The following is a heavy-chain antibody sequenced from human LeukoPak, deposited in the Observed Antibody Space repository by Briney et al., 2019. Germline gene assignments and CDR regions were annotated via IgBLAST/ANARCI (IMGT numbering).Heavy chain of an antibody. CDR3: AREPSTYYDFWSGATTYNWFDP. V-gene: IGHV3-66*01. CDR1: GFTVSSNY. CDR2: IYSGGST. J-gene: IGHJ5*02. Sequence: GGSLRLSCAASGFTVSSNYMSWVRQAPGKGLEWVSVIYSGGSTYYADSVKGRFTISRDNSKNTLYLQMNSLRAEDTAVYYCAREPSTYYDFWSGATTYNWFDPWGQGTLVTVSS. D-gene: IGHD3-3*01.